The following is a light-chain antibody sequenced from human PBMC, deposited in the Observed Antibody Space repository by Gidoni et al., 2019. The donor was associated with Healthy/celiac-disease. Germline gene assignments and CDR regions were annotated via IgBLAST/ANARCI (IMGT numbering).Light chain of an antibody. CDR3: QQYYSTPYT. CDR2: WAS. V-gene: IGKV4-1*01. Sequence: DIVMTKSPDSLAVSLGERATINCKSSQSVLYSSNNKNYLAWYQQKPRQPPKLLIYWASTRESGVPDRFSGSGSGTDFTLTISSLQAEDVAVYYCQQYYSTPYTFXQXTKLEIK. J-gene: IGKJ2*01. CDR1: QSVLYSSNNKNY.